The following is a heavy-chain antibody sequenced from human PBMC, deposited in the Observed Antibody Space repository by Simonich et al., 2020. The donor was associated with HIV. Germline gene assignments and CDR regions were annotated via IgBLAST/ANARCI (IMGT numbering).Heavy chain of an antibody. V-gene: IGHV1-69-2*01. CDR1: GYTFTDYY. D-gene: IGHD1-26*01. Sequence: EVQLVQSGAEVKKPGATVKISCKVSGYTFTDYYIHWVQQAPVEGLEWLELIDPETAKTRYAEKCQGRVTITADTSTDTAYMELSSLRAEDTAVYYCATKRGNLVGADAFDIWGQGTMVTVSS. CDR2: IDPETAKT. J-gene: IGHJ3*02. CDR3: ATKRGNLVGADAFDI.